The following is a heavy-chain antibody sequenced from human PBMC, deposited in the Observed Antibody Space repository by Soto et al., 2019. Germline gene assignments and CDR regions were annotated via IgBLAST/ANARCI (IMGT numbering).Heavy chain of an antibody. J-gene: IGHJ4*02. CDR2: ISSNGGST. D-gene: IGHD3-22*01. Sequence: PGGSLRLSCSASGFTFSSYAMHWVRQAPGKGLEYVSAISSNGGSTYYADSVKGRFTISRDNSKNTLYLQMSSLRAEDTAVYYCVKEPYYDSSGYYLGGSYWGQGTLVTVSS. CDR3: VKEPYYDSSGYYLGGSY. CDR1: GFTFSSYA. V-gene: IGHV3-64D*08.